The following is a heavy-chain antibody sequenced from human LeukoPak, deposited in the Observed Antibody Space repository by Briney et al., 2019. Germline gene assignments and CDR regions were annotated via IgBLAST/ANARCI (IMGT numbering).Heavy chain of an antibody. D-gene: IGHD3-10*02. Sequence: GGSLRLSCAASGFTFSSYSMNWVRQAPGEGLEWVSYISSRTTSYADSVKGRFTISRDNAKNSLYLQMNSLRAEDTAVYYCAELGITMIGGVWGKGTTVTISS. CDR2: ISSRTT. J-gene: IGHJ6*04. CDR1: GFTFSSYS. CDR3: AELGITMIGGV. V-gene: IGHV3-48*01.